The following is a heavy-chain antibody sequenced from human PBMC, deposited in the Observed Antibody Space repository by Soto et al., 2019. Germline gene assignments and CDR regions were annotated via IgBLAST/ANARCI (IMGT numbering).Heavy chain of an antibody. V-gene: IGHV3-23*01. Sequence: GGSLRLSCAASGFTFNNYAMRWVRQAPGKGLQWVSTIGGSGDNTYYADSVKGRFTISRDNSKNTLYLQMNSLSAEDTAVYYCAKDQRSYFGLAPPFDYWGQGTLVTVSS. J-gene: IGHJ4*02. CDR3: AKDQRSYFGLAPPFDY. D-gene: IGHD3-10*01. CDR2: IGGSGDNT. CDR1: GFTFNNYA.